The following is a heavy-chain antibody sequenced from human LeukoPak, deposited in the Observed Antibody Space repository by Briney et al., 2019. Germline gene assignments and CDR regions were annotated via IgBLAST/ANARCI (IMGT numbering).Heavy chain of an antibody. V-gene: IGHV4-39*01. J-gene: IGHJ6*03. CDR1: GGSISSSGYY. CDR2: IYYTGNT. Sequence: SETLSLTCTVSGGSISSSGYYWGWIRQPPGKGLEWIATIYYTGNTYYNPSLKSRVTISIDTSKNQFSLTLTSVTAADTAVYYCARHFYASGTYAYYLDVWGKGTTVPISS. D-gene: IGHD3-10*01. CDR3: ARHFYASGTYAYYLDV.